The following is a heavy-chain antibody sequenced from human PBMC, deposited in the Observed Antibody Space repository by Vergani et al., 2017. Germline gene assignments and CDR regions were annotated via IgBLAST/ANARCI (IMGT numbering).Heavy chain of an antibody. V-gene: IGHV4-59*01. D-gene: IGHD3-16*01. J-gene: IGHJ3*02. CDR3: ARDTFHFESENYDDVFES. Sequence: QVQLQESGPGLVKPSETLSLTCTVSGGSITNNFWSWIRRPPGKGLEWIGYIHHSGATNSKSSLRSRVSISIDTSKSSFSLRLSSLTTADTAMYYCARDTFHFESENYDDVFESWGQGTMVIVSS. CDR1: GGSITNNF. CDR2: IHHSGAT.